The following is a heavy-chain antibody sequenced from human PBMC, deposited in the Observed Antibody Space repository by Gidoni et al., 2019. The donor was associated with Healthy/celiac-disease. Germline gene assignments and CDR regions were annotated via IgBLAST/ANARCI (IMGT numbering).Heavy chain of an antibody. V-gene: IGHV3-21*01. CDR2: ISSSSSYI. CDR1: GFHFSSYS. D-gene: IGHD2-2*01. CDR3: ARGGLRDSMPPDY. Sequence: EVQLVESGGGLVKPGGSMRLSCAASGFHFSSYSMNWVRQAPGKGLEWVSSISSSSSYIYYADSVKGRFTISRDNAKNSLYLQMNSLRAEDTAVYYCARGGLRDSMPPDYWGQGTLVTVSS. J-gene: IGHJ4*02.